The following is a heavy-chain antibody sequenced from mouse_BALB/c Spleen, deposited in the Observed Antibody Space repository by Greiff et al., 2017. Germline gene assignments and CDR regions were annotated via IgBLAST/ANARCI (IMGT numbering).Heavy chain of an antibody. CDR3: VRQRGYLDY. CDR1: GFTFNTYA. CDR2: IRSKSNNYAT. V-gene: IGHV10-1*02. Sequence: EVHLVESGGGLVQPKGSLKLSCAASGFTFNTYAMNWVRQAPGKGLEWVARIRSKSNNYATYYADSVKDRFTISRDDSQSMLYLQMNNLKTEDTAMYYCVRQRGYLDYWGQGTTLTVSS. J-gene: IGHJ2*01.